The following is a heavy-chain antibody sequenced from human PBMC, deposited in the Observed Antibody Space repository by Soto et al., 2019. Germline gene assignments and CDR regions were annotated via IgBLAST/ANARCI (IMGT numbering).Heavy chain of an antibody. CDR3: ARDLRWPYFYDSSAGKAVDI. J-gene: IGHJ3*02. V-gene: IGHV1-18*01. CDR2: ISPYNGNT. D-gene: IGHD3-22*01. CDR1: GYTFTSYG. Sequence: QVQLVQSGAEVKKPGASVKVSCKASGYTFTSYGISWVRQAPGQGLEWMGWISPYNGNTNYVQKLQGRVTMTTDTSTSTAYMELRSLGSDAKAVYYGARDLRWPYFYDSSAGKAVDIWGQGTMVTVSS.